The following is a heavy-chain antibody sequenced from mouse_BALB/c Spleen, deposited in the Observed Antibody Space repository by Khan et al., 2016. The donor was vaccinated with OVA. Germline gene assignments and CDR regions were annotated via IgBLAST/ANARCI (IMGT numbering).Heavy chain of an antibody. D-gene: IGHD1-2*01. CDR3: ARTARIKY. J-gene: IGHJ2*01. V-gene: IGHV3-2*02. CDR2: ISYSGST. CDR1: GYSITSGYG. Sequence: EVQLVESGPGLVKPSQSPSLTCTVTGYSITSGYGWNWIRQFPGNKLEWMGYISYSGSTNYNPSLKSRISITRDTSKNQFFLQLNSVTTEDTATYYCARTARIKYWVQGTTLTVSS.